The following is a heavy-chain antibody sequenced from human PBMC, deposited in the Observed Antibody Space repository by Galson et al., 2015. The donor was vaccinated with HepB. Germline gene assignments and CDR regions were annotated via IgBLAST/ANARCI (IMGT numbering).Heavy chain of an antibody. J-gene: IGHJ4*02. CDR1: GFAFSTYA. V-gene: IGHV3-23*01. Sequence: SLRLSCAASGFAFSTYAMNWVRQAPGKGLEWDSTISGSGYSAYYADSVRGRFTISKDKSKNTLYLQMNSLRVEDTALYYCVKGAWADYWGQGTLVTVSS. CDR2: ISGSGYSA. D-gene: IGHD3-16*01. CDR3: VKGAWADY.